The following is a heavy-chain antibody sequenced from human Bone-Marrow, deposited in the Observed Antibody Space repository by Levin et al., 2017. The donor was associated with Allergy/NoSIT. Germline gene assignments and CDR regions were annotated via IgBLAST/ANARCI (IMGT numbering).Heavy chain of an antibody. J-gene: IGHJ4*02. V-gene: IGHV3-30*03. CDR1: GFTFSRHG. Sequence: PGGSLRLSCAGSGFTFSRHGMHWIRQAPGKGLQWVAVISDGGTTTYYEDSVKGRFTLSRDNSKNTDELQMNSLRGEDTAVYYCAREGSTDKFCFDYWGRGTLVTVSS. D-gene: IGHD3-9*01. CDR3: AREGSTDKFCFDY. CDR2: ISDGGTTT.